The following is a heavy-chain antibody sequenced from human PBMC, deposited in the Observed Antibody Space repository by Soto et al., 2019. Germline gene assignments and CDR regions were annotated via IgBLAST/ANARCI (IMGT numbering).Heavy chain of an antibody. Sequence: PGESLKISCKGSGYSFTTYWITWVRQMPGKGLEWMGSIDPSDSYTKYSPSFQGHVTISGDKSISTAYLQWSSLKASDTAVYYCALTYHDGSESYYFQYWGQGTLVTVSS. CDR2: IDPSDSYT. D-gene: IGHD3-10*01. V-gene: IGHV5-10-1*01. J-gene: IGHJ1*01. CDR1: GYSFTTYW. CDR3: ALTYHDGSESYYFQY.